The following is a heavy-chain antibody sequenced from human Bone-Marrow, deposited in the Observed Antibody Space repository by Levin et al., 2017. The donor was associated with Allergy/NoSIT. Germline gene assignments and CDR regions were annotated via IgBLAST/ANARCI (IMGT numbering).Heavy chain of an antibody. CDR1: GFTFSSYG. Sequence: GGSLRLSCAASGFTFSSYGMHWVRQAPGKGLEWVAVISYDGSNKYYADSAKGRFTISRDNSKNTLYLQMNSLRAEDTAVYYCAKGLTGTTFGYYYDGMDVWGQGTTVTVSS. D-gene: IGHD1-7*01. CDR3: AKGLTGTTFGYYYDGMDV. CDR2: ISYDGSNK. V-gene: IGHV3-30*18. J-gene: IGHJ6*02.